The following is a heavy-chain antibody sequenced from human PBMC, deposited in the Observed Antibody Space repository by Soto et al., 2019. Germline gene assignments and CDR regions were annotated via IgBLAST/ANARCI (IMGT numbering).Heavy chain of an antibody. CDR3: ASRRLIAVAGTGDEA. D-gene: IGHD6-19*01. CDR2: ISPSGGST. J-gene: IGHJ4*02. V-gene: IGHV1-46*03. Sequence: ASVKVSCKASGYTFTSYYMHWVRQAPGQGLEWMGIISPSGGSTSYAQKFQGRVTMTRDTSTSTVYMELSSLRSEDTAVYYCASRRLIAVAGTGDEAWGQGTLVSVS. CDR1: GYTFTSYY.